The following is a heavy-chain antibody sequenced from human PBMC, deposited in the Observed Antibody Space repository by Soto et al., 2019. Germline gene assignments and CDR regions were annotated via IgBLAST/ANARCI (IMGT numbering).Heavy chain of an antibody. D-gene: IGHD4-17*01. Sequence: GGSLRLSCVASGFTFEDYAMHWVRQAPGKGLEWVSGISWNSGSIGYADSVKGRLTISRDNAKNSLFLQMNSLRAEDTALYYCAKGRYMVTTFFDFWGQGTRATSPQ. V-gene: IGHV3-9*01. J-gene: IGHJ4*02. CDR3: AKGRYMVTTFFDF. CDR2: ISWNSGSI. CDR1: GFTFEDYA.